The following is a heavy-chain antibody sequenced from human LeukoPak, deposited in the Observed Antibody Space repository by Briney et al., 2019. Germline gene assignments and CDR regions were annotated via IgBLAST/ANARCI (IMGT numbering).Heavy chain of an antibody. CDR3: ARRAPPRHSYEGDY. V-gene: IGHV4-34*01. D-gene: IGHD5-18*01. J-gene: IGHJ4*02. CDR2: INHSGST. CDR1: GGSFSGYY. Sequence: SETLSLTCAVYGGSFSGYYWSWIRQPPGKGLEWIGEINHSGSTNYNPSLKSRVTISVDTSKNQFSLKLSSVTAADTAVYYCARRAPPRHSYEGDYWGQGTLVTVSS.